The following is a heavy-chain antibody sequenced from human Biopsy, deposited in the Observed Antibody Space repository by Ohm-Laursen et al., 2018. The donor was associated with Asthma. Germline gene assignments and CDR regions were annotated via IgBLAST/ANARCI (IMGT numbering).Heavy chain of an antibody. CDR2: ISYDGSTQ. CDR1: GLTFRNYG. J-gene: IGHJ4*02. Sequence: SLRLSCAASGLTFRNYGLHWVRQAPGKGLEWVALISYDGSTQYYADSVKGRFTISRDHSKNKLYLQMNSLRAEDTAVYYCAGAISSSWLAVEYGGQGTLVTVSS. CDR3: AGAISSSWLAVEY. V-gene: IGHV3-30*03. D-gene: IGHD6-6*01.